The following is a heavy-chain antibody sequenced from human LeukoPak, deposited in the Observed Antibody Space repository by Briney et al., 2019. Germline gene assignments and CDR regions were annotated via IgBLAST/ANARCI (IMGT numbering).Heavy chain of an antibody. CDR2: ISNSGSTI. J-gene: IGHJ4*02. V-gene: IGHV3-48*02. D-gene: IGHD7-27*01. Sequence: PGGSLRLSCAASGFIFSSYTMNWVRQAPGKGLEWVSYISNSGSTIYYPDSLKGRFTISRDNAKNSVYLLMNSLRDEDTAVYYCARDQNLNWGSRGFDYWGQGTLVTVSS. CDR1: GFIFSSYT. CDR3: ARDQNLNWGSRGFDY.